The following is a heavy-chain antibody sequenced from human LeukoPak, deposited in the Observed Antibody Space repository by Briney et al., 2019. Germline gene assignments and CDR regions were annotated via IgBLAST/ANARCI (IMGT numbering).Heavy chain of an antibody. CDR3: ARSSRGYSYGDDAFDI. V-gene: IGHV1-2*02. CDR2: INPNSGGT. D-gene: IGHD5-18*01. CDR1: GYTFTGYY. Sequence: ASVKVSCKASGYTFTGYYMHWVRQAPGQGLEWMGWINPNSGGTNYAQKFQGRVTMTRDTSISTAYMELSRLRSDDTAVYYCARSSRGYSYGDDAFDIWGQGTMVTVSS. J-gene: IGHJ3*02.